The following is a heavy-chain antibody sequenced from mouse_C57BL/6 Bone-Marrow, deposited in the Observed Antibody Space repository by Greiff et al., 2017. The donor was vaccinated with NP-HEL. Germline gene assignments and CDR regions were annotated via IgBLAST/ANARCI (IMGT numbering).Heavy chain of an antibody. CDR3: ARDRGLRSCDY. J-gene: IGHJ2*01. D-gene: IGHD1-1*01. CDR1: GYSITSGYY. V-gene: IGHV3-6*01. Sequence: ESGPGLVKPSQSLSLTCSVTGYSITSGYYWNWIRQFPGNKLEWMGYISYDGSNNYNPSLKNRISITRDTSKNQFFLKLNSVTTEDTATYYCARDRGLRSCDYWGQGTTLTVSS. CDR2: ISYDGSN.